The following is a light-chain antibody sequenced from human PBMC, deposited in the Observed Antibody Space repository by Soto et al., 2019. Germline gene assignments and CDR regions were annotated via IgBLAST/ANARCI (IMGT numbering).Light chain of an antibody. CDR1: QSISNY. J-gene: IGKJ2*01. V-gene: IGKV1-39*01. CDR2: AAS. Sequence: DIQMTQSPSSLSASVGDRVTITCRASQSISNYLNWYQQKPGKAPKLLIYAASSLQSGVPSRFSGSGSGTDFTLTISSLQPEDFATYYCRQSYSTPYTFGLGTKLVIK. CDR3: RQSYSTPYT.